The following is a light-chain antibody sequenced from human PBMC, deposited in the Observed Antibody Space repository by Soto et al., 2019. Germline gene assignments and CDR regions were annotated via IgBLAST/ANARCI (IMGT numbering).Light chain of an antibody. CDR1: NSDIGVYKY. J-gene: IGLJ2*01. CDR3: SSYTNNHTRI. CDR2: EVS. Sequence: QSALTQPASVSGSPGQSITISCTGTNSDIGVYKYVSWYQQFPGKAPKLMIYEVSNRPSGVSNRFSGSKSGNTGSLTISGLQAEDEADYYCSSYTNNHTRICGGGTKLTVL. V-gene: IGLV2-14*01.